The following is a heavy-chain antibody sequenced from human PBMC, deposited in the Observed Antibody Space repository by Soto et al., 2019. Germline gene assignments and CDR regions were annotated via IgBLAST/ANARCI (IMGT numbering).Heavy chain of an antibody. J-gene: IGHJ6*02. CDR3: ARGPGIAAAGTLNYYYYYGMDV. Sequence: QVQLVQSGAEAKKPGASVKVSCKASGYTFTSYGISWVRQAPGQGLEWMGWISAYNGNTNYAQKLQGRVTMTTDTSTSTAYMELRSLRSDDTAVYYCARGPGIAAAGTLNYYYYYGMDVWGQGTTVTVSS. V-gene: IGHV1-18*04. CDR1: GYTFTSYG. CDR2: ISAYNGNT. D-gene: IGHD6-13*01.